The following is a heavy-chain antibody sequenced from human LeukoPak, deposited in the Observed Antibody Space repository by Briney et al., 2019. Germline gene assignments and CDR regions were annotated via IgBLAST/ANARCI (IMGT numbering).Heavy chain of an antibody. V-gene: IGHV3-23*01. CDR2: ISGSGGRT. J-gene: IGHJ4*02. Sequence: GGSLRLSCAASGFTFSSYAMSWVRQVPGKGLEWVSSISGSGGRTHYANSVKGRFTISRDNSKNTLYLQMNSLRAEDTAVYYCATTVTTRVDYWGQGTLVTVSS. D-gene: IGHD4-17*01. CDR3: ATTVTTRVDY. CDR1: GFTFSSYA.